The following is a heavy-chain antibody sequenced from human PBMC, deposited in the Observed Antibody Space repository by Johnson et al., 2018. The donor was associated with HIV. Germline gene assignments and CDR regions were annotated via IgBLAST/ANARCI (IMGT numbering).Heavy chain of an antibody. CDR1: GFIFSTYG. D-gene: IGHD7-27*01. CDR3: ARQLATGDDAFDI. Sequence: VQLVESGGGVVQPGRSVRLYCAASGFIFSTYGMHWVRQAPGKGLEWVANIKQDGSEKYYVDSVKGRFTISRDNAKNSLYLQVNSLRAEDTAVYYCARQLATGDDAFDIWGQGTMVTVSS. CDR2: IKQDGSEK. J-gene: IGHJ3*02. V-gene: IGHV3-7*01.